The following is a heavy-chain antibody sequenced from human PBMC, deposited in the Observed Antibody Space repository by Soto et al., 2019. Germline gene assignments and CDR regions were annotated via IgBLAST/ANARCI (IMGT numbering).Heavy chain of an antibody. J-gene: IGHJ4*02. CDR1: GDISPRYG. V-gene: IGHV1-18*01. Sequence: QVQLVQSGPAVKKPGALVKVSCKASGDISPRYGISWVRQAPGQGLEWLGWINCYNGVTNYAQSLQGRVTLTTDSSTSTAYMEVRSLRFDDTAVYYCAGDHGTYGPFAQWGQGTLVSVSS. D-gene: IGHD1-1*01. CDR2: INCYNGVT. CDR3: AGDHGTYGPFAQ.